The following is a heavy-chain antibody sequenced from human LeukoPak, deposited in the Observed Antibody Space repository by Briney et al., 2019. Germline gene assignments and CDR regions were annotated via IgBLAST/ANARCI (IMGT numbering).Heavy chain of an antibody. CDR1: GGSFSSYY. J-gene: IGHJ4*02. Sequence: SETLSLTCSVSGGSFSSYYWTWIRQPPGKGLEWIGYIFFSGSTNYSPSLKSRVTISIDTSKNQFSLKLSSVTAADTAVYYCARGGEGYFTHWGQGTLVTVSS. CDR3: ARGGEGYFTH. V-gene: IGHV4-59*01. D-gene: IGHD7-27*01. CDR2: IFFSGST.